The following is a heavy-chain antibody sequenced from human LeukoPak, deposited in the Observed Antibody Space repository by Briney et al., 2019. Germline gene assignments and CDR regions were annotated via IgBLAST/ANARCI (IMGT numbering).Heavy chain of an antibody. J-gene: IGHJ6*02. CDR2: XNHSAST. D-gene: IGHD6-19*01. CDR1: X. V-gene: IGHV4-34*01. Sequence: XWSWIRQPPXXXLEWIGEXNHSASTNYHPSLKSRVSISVDTSKNQFSLKLSSVTAADTAVYYCARDSSGWSALYYYYGMDVWGQGTTVTVSS. CDR3: ARDSSGWSALYYYYGMDV.